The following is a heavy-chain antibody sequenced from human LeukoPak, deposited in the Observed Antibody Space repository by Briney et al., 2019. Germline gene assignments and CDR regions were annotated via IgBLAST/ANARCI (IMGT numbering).Heavy chain of an antibody. J-gene: IGHJ6*02. CDR1: GGSISSGSYY. Sequence: PSRTLSLTCTVSGGSISSGSYYWSWIRQPAGKGLEWIGRIYTSGSTNYNPSLKSRVTISVDTSKNQFSLKLSSVTAADTAVDYCARGDYYDSSGYPPYYYYGMDVWGQGTMVTVSS. CDR3: ARGDYYDSSGYPPYYYYGMDV. CDR2: IYTSGST. V-gene: IGHV4-61*02. D-gene: IGHD3-22*01.